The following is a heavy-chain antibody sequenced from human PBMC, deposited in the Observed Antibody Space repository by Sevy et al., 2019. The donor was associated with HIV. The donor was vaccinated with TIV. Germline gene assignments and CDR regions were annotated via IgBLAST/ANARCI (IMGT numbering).Heavy chain of an antibody. CDR2: ISYDGSNK. CDR3: AKDPSPDYGDYGGPYYFDY. Sequence: GGSLRLSCAASGFTFSSYGMHWVRQAPGKGLEWVAVISYDGSNKYYADSVKGRFTISRDNSKNTRYLQMNSLRAEDTAMYYCAKDPSPDYGDYGGPYYFDYWGQGTLVTVSS. V-gene: IGHV3-30*18. D-gene: IGHD4-17*01. CDR1: GFTFSSYG. J-gene: IGHJ4*02.